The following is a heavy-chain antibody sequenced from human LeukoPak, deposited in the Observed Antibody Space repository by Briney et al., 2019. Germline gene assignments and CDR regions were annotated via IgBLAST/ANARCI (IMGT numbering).Heavy chain of an antibody. D-gene: IGHD2-8*01. CDR2: INHSGST. V-gene: IGHV4-34*01. J-gene: IGHJ6*02. Sequence: SETLSLTCAAYGGSFSGYYWSWIRQPPGKGLEWIGEINHSGSTNYNPSLKSRVTISVDTSKNQFSLKLSSVTAADTAVYYCARTPLRYCTNGVCYFYYYYGMDVWGQGTTVTVSS. CDR1: GGSFSGYY. CDR3: ARTPLRYCTNGVCYFYYYYGMDV.